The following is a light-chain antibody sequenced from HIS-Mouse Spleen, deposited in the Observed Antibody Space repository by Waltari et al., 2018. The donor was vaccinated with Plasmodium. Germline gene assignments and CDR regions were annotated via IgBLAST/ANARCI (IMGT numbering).Light chain of an antibody. Sequence: SYELTQPPSVSVSPGQTARITCSGAALPKQYAYWYKQKPGQAPVLVIYKDSERPSGIPERFSGSSSGTTVTLTISGVQAEDEADYYCQSADSSGTYRVFGGGTKLTVL. CDR1: ALPKQY. V-gene: IGLV3-25*03. J-gene: IGLJ2*01. CDR2: KDS. CDR3: QSADSSGTYRV.